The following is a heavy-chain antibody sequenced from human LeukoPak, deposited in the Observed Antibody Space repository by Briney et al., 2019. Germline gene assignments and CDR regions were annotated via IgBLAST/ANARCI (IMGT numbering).Heavy chain of an antibody. CDR2: ISAYNGNT. CDR1: GYTFTSYG. CDR3: ARGGVRGYSYGLSQDF. Sequence: ASVKVSCKASGYTFTSYGISWVRQAPGQGLEWMGWISAYNGNTNYAQKLQGRVTMTTDTSTSTAYMELRSLRSDDTAVYYCARGGVRGYSYGLSQDFWGQGTLVTVSS. D-gene: IGHD5-18*01. J-gene: IGHJ4*02. V-gene: IGHV1-18*01.